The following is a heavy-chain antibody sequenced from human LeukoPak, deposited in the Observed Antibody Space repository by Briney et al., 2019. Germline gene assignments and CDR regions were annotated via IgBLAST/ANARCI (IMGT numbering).Heavy chain of an antibody. CDR2: IIPIFGTA. CDR3: ARVRGSSWFGPDV. J-gene: IGHJ6*04. D-gene: IGHD6-13*01. CDR1: GGTFSSYA. V-gene: IGHV1-69*13. Sequence: EASVKVSCKASGGTFSSYAISWVRQAPGQGLEWMGGIIPIFGTANYAQKFQGRVTITADESTSTAYMELSRLRSDDTAVYYCARVRGSSWFGPDVWGKGTTVAVSS.